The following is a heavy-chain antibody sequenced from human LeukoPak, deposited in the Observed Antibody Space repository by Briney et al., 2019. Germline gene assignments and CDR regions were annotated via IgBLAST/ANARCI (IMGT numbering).Heavy chain of an antibody. V-gene: IGHV3-21*06. CDR2: ISSGSSYI. Sequence: GGSLRLSCAAPGLTFSRYSMNWVRQAPGKGLEWVSSISSGSSYIYYADSVKGGFTISRDNAKNSLYLQMNSLRAEDTAVYYCARFITGPYYFDYWGQGTLVTVSS. D-gene: IGHD3-22*01. CDR1: GLTFSRYS. CDR3: ARFITGPYYFDY. J-gene: IGHJ4*02.